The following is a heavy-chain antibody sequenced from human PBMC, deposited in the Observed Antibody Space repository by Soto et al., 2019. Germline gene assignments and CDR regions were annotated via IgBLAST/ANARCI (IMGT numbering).Heavy chain of an antibody. V-gene: IGHV3-21*01. CDR1: GFTFSSYS. CDR2: ISSSSSYI. Sequence: EVQLVESGGGLVKPGGSLRLSCAASGFTFSSYSMKWVRQAPGKGLEWVSVISSSSSYIYYADSVKGRFTISRDNAKNSLYLQMNSLRAEDTAVYYCARVGYSSGWLPDYWGQGTLVTVSS. D-gene: IGHD6-19*01. CDR3: ARVGYSSGWLPDY. J-gene: IGHJ4*02.